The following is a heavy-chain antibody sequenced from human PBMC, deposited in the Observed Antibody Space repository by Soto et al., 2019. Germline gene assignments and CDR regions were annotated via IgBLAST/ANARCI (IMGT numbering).Heavy chain of an antibody. CDR1: GGSITSSYY. Sequence: SETLSLTCTVSGGSITSSYYWSWIRQPPGKGLEWIGYIYYTGLSNSNPSLNSRVTMSVDTSKNQFSLKLSSVTAADTAVYYCASHSSHWPFFDFWGQGTLVTVSS. V-gene: IGHV4-59*01. CDR2: IYYTGLS. J-gene: IGHJ4*02. CDR3: ASHSSHWPFFDF. D-gene: IGHD6-13*01.